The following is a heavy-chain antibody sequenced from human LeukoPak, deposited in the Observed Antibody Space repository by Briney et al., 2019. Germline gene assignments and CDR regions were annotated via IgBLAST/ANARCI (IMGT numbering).Heavy chain of an antibody. V-gene: IGHV4-34*01. CDR2: INHSGST. CDR1: GGSFSGYY. J-gene: IGHJ5*02. D-gene: IGHD6-13*01. Sequence: SETLSLTCAVYGGSFSGYYWSWIRQPPGKGLEWIGEINHSGSTNYNPSLKGRVTISVDTSKNQFSLKLSSVTAADTAVYYCARWGFVRRRIAAAGQNWFDPWGQGTLVTVSS. CDR3: ARWGFVRRRIAAAGQNWFDP.